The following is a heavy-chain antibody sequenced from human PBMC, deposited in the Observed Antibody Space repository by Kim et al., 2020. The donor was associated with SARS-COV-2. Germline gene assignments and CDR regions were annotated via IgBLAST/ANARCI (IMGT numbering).Heavy chain of an antibody. D-gene: IGHD3-22*01. Sequence: SETLSLTCTVSGGSISSGGYYWSWIRQHPGQGLEWIGYIYYSGSTYYNPSLKSRVTISVDTSKNQFSLKLSSVTAADTAVYYCARDRVTMIKFLGFDIWGQGTMVTVSS. CDR3: ARDRVTMIKFLGFDI. V-gene: IGHV4-31*03. J-gene: IGHJ3*02. CDR2: IYYSGST. CDR1: GGSISSGGYY.